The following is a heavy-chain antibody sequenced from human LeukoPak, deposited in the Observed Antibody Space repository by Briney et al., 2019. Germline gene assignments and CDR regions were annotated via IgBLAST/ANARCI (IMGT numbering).Heavy chain of an antibody. CDR1: GFTFSSCW. D-gene: IGHD6-13*01. CDR3: ARGAGIAAAGLVY. J-gene: IGHJ4*02. V-gene: IGHV3-74*01. Sequence: PGGSLRLSCAASGFTFSSCWMHWVRQAPGKGLVWVSRINSDGSSTSYADSVKGRFTISRDNAKNSLYLQMNSLRAEDTAVYYCARGAGIAAAGLVYWGQGTLVTVSS. CDR2: INSDGSST.